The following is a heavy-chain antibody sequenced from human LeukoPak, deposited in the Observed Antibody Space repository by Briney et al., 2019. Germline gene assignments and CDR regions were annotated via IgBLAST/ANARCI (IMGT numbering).Heavy chain of an antibody. D-gene: IGHD2-2*01. CDR3: VKGGGYCSSSSCPPPYYFDY. Sequence: GGSLRLSCAASGFTFSSYAIHWVRQAPGKGLEYFSAIRSNGDRTYYADSVKGRFTVSRDNSKNTVYLQMSSLRAEDTAVYYCVKGGGYCSSSSCPPPYYFDYWGQRTLVTASS. CDR2: IRSNGDRT. J-gene: IGHJ4*02. V-gene: IGHV3-64D*06. CDR1: GFTFSSYA.